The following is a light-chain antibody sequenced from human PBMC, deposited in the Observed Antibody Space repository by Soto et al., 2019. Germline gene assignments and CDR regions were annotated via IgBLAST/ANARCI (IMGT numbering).Light chain of an antibody. Sequence: EIVMTQSPATLSVSPGERATLSCRASQSVSSNLAWYQQTPGQAPRLLIFGASTRAPDVPARFSGSGSGTEFTLTISSLRSEDFAVFYWGQYNNWRPWAFGQGTKVEIK. CDR2: GAS. J-gene: IGKJ1*01. V-gene: IGKV3-15*01. CDR1: QSVSSN. CDR3: GQYNNWRPWA.